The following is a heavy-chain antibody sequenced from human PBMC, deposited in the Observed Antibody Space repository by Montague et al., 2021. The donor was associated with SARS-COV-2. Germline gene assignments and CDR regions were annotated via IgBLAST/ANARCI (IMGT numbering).Heavy chain of an antibody. D-gene: IGHD3-3*02. V-gene: IGHV1-24*01. CDR1: GYTLNEVY. CDR3: APESIVGEVIYAIAF. Sequence: SVKVSCKASGYTLNEVYIHWVRQAPGEGLEWMGWFDPAHGDTFYAQKFQGRVTMTEDPSTETAYLELRNLISGDTAVYYCAPESIVGEVIYAIAFWGHETLVTVSS. J-gene: IGHJ3*01. CDR2: FDPAHGDT.